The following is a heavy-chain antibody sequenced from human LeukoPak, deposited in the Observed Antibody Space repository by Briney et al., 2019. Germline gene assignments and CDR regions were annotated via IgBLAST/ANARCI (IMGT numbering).Heavy chain of an antibody. Sequence: PGGSLRLSCAASGFTFSNAWMSWVRQAPGKGLEWVGRIKSKTDGGTTDYAAPVKGRFTISRDDSKNTLYLQMNSLKTEDTAVYYCTTDRYGDTYYYYYYMDVWGKGTTVTVSS. CDR1: GFTFSNAW. CDR2: IKSKTDGGTT. D-gene: IGHD4-17*01. J-gene: IGHJ6*03. CDR3: TTDRYGDTYYYYYYMDV. V-gene: IGHV3-15*01.